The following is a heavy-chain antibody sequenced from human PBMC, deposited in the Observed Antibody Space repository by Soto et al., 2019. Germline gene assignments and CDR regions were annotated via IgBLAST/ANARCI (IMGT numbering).Heavy chain of an antibody. Sequence: EVQLVESGGGLVQPGGSLRLSCGASGFTFSRHWMHWVRQVPGKGLVWVSRITNDGSSTSYADSVKGRFTVSRDNAKNPFYRQRGIWRAGKRAGYNGVGFGAVWVLVIWGQGTMVTVSA. CDR2: ITNDGSST. CDR3: VGFGAVWVLVI. CDR1: GFTFSRHW. V-gene: IGHV3-74*01. D-gene: IGHD3-16*01. J-gene: IGHJ3*02.